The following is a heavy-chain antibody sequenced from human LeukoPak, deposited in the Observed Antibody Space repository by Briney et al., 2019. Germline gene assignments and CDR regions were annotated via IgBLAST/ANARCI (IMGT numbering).Heavy chain of an antibody. CDR3: AVQITMIVVVPYFDY. CDR1: GLTFSDYY. D-gene: IGHD3-22*01. V-gene: IGHV3-11*04. Sequence: GGSLRLSCAASGLTFSDYYMTWIRQAPGKGLEWVSSISGTGTTIYSADSVRGRFTVSRDNARNSLFLHMNSLRAEDTAVYYCAVQITMIVVVPYFDYWGQGTLVTVSS. J-gene: IGHJ4*02. CDR2: ISGTGTTI.